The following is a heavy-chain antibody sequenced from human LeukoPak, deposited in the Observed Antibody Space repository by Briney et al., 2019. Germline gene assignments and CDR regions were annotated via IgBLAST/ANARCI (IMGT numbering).Heavy chain of an antibody. V-gene: IGHV4-34*01. CDR3: AGSIAARLDY. CDR1: GVSFSDYY. CDR2: INHSGST. D-gene: IGHD6-6*01. J-gene: IGHJ4*02. Sequence: SETLSLTCAVYGVSFSDYYWSWIRQPPGKGLEWIGEINHSGSTNYNPSLKSRVTISVDTSKNQFSLKLSSVTAADTAVYYCAGSIAARLDYWGQGTLVTVSS.